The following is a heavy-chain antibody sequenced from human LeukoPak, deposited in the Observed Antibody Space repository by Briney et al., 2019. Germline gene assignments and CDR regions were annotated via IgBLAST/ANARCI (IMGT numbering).Heavy chain of an antibody. CDR3: ARDGGGGITISWLYFDY. CDR1: GGSISSSSYY. D-gene: IGHD3-9*01. Sequence: PSETLSLTCTVSGGSISSSSYYWGWIRQPPGKGLEWIGSIYYSGSTYYNPSLKSRVTISVDTSKYQFSLKLSSVTAADTAVYYCARDGGGGITISWLYFDYWGQGTLVTVSS. J-gene: IGHJ4*02. CDR2: IYYSGST. V-gene: IGHV4-39*07.